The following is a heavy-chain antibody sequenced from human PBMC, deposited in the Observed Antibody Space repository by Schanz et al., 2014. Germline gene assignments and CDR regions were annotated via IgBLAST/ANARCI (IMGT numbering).Heavy chain of an antibody. J-gene: IGHJ4*02. V-gene: IGHV3-7*01. CDR2: INQDGSDK. Sequence: EVQLVESGGGLLQPGGSLRLSCAAPGFNFGTLWMSWVPQAPGKGLEWVANINQDGSDKSYVDSVKGRFTISRDNAKNSLYLQMNSLRAEDTAVYYCAKAPYADYGYFHYWGQGTLVPVSS. CDR1: GFNFGTLW. CDR3: AKAPYADYGYFHY. D-gene: IGHD4-17*01.